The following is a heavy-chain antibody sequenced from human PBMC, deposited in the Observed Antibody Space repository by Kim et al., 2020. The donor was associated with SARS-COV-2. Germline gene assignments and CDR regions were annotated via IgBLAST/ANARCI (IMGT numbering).Heavy chain of an antibody. J-gene: IGHJ6*02. CDR3: ARVYGNQLPEDV. CDR2: INPSGGST. Sequence: ASVKVSCKASGYTFTNYYMHWVRQAPGQGLEWMGIINPSGGSTSYAQKFQGRVTMTRDTSTSTVYMELSSLRSEDTAVYYCARVYGNQLPEDVWGQGTTVTVSS. CDR1: GYTFTNYY. V-gene: IGHV1-46*01. D-gene: IGHD2-2*01.